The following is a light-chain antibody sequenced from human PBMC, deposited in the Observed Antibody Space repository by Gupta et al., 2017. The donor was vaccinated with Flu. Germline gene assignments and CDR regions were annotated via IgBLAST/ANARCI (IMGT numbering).Light chain of an antibody. V-gene: IGKV1-8*01. CDR3: QQYYSYRFT. Sequence: AIRMTQSPSSFSASTGDRVTITCRASQGISSYLAWYQQKPGKAPKLLIYAASTLQSGVPSRFSGSGSGTDFTLIISCLQSEDFATYYCQQYYSYRFTFGPGTKVEIK. CDR1: QGISSY. CDR2: AAS. J-gene: IGKJ3*01.